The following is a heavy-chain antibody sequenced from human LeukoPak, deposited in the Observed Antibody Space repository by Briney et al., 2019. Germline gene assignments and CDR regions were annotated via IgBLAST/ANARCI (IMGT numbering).Heavy chain of an antibody. J-gene: IGHJ3*02. CDR3: ARDRPSGYAYDAFDI. Sequence: SETLSLTCAVSGGSISSGGYSWSWIRQPPGKGLEGIGYIYHSGSTYYNPSLKSRVTISVDRSKNQFSLKLSSVTAADTAVYYCARDRPSGYAYDAFDIWGQGTMVTVSS. CDR1: GGSISSGGYS. V-gene: IGHV4-30-2*01. D-gene: IGHD5-12*01. CDR2: IYHSGST.